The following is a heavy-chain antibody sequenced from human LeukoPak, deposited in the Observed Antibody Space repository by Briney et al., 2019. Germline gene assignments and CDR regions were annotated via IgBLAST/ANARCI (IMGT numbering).Heavy chain of an antibody. Sequence: ASVKVSCKASGYTFTSYYMHWVRQAPGQGLEWMGIINPSGGSTSYAQKFQGRVTMTRDTSTSTVYMELSSLRSEDTAVYYCARDLIKDLHYYYYYSMDVWGKGTTVTVSS. CDR2: INPSGGST. CDR3: ARDLIKDLHYYYYYSMDV. D-gene: IGHD2-15*01. J-gene: IGHJ6*03. V-gene: IGHV1-46*01. CDR1: GYTFTSYY.